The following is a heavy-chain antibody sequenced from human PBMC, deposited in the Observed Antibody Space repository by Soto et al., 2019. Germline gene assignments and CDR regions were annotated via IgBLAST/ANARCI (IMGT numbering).Heavy chain of an antibody. CDR3: ARRYSSGRKRYYYGMDV. CDR2: IIPIFGTA. V-gene: IGHV1-69*13. CDR1: GGTFSSYA. Sequence: SVKVSCKASGGTFSSYAISWVRQAPGQGLEWMGGIIPIFGTANYAQKFQGRVTITADESTSTVYMELSSLRSEDTAVYYCARRYSSGRKRYYYGMDVWGQGTKVTVSS. D-gene: IGHD6-19*01. J-gene: IGHJ6*02.